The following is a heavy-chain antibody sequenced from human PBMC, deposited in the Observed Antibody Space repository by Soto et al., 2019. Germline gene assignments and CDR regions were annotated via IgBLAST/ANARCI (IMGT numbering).Heavy chain of an antibody. J-gene: IGHJ6*02. V-gene: IGHV3-33*01. CDR2: IWYDGSNK. CDR3: ASGLAAAGSMGV. D-gene: IGHD6-13*01. CDR1: GFTFSSYG. Sequence: SLRLSCAAYGFTFSSYGMHWVRQAPGKGLEWVAVIWYDGSNKYYADSVKGRFTISRDNSKNTLYLQMNSLRAEDTAVYYCASGLAAAGSMGVCGQGTTVTVSS.